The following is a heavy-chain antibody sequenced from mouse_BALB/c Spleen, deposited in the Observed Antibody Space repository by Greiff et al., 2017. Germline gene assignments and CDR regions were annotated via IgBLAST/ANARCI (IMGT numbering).Heavy chain of an antibody. V-gene: IGHV5-12-1*01. Sequence: EVKLVESGGGLVKPGGSLKLSCAASGFAFSSYDMSWVRQTPEKRLAWVAYISSGGGSTYYPDTVKGRFTIARDNAKNTLYLQMSSLKSEDTAMYYCARHGYGNYGAMDYRGQGTSVTVSS. CDR1: GFAFSSYD. CDR3: ARHGYGNYGAMDY. D-gene: IGHD2-1*01. CDR2: ISSGGGST. J-gene: IGHJ4*01.